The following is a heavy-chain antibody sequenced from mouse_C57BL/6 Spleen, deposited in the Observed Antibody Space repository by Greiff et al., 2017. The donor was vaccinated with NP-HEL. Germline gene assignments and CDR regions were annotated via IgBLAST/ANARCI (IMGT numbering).Heavy chain of an antibody. V-gene: IGHV1-26*01. J-gene: IGHJ1*03. Sequence: EVQLQQSGPELVKPGASVKISCKASGYTFTDYYMNWVKQSHGKSLEWIGDINPNNGGTSYNQKFKGKATLTVDKSSSTAYMELRSLTSEDSAGYYCARGITTAWYFDVWGTGTTVTVSS. CDR1: GYTFTDYY. CDR3: ARGITTAWYFDV. D-gene: IGHD1-2*01. CDR2: INPNNGGT.